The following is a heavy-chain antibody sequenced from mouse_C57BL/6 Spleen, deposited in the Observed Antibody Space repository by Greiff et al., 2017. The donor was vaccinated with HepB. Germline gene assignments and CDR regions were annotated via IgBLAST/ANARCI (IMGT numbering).Heavy chain of an antibody. V-gene: IGHV1-61*01. CDR3: ARGGSGWGAYAMDY. CDR1: GYTFTSYW. D-gene: IGHD3-2*02. Sequence: VQLQQPGAELVRPGSSVKLSCKASGYTFTSYWMDWVKQRPGQGLEWIGNIYPSDSETHYNQKFKDKATLTVDKSSSTAYMQLSSLTSEDSAVYYCARGGSGWGAYAMDYWGQATSVTVSS. CDR2: IYPSDSET. J-gene: IGHJ4*01.